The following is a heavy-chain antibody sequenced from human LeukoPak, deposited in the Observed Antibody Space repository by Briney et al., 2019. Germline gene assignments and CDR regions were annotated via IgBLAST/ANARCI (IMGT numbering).Heavy chain of an antibody. J-gene: IGHJ5*02. D-gene: IGHD3-10*01. CDR3: ARDPSYYGSGSYSGWFDP. Sequence: ASVKVSCKASGYTFTGYYMHWVRQAPGQGLEWMGWINPNSGGTNYAQKFQGRVTMTRDTSISTAYMELSSLRSEDTAVYYCARDPSYYGSGSYSGWFDPWGQGTLVTVSS. V-gene: IGHV1-2*02. CDR1: GYTFTGYY. CDR2: INPNSGGT.